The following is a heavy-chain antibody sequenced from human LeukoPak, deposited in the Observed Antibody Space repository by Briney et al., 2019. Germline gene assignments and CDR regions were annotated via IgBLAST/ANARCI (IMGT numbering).Heavy chain of an antibody. CDR3: ARGQPWYYYDSSGYYYYY. D-gene: IGHD3-22*01. V-gene: IGHV4-34*01. Sequence: SETLSLTCAVYGGSFSGYYWSWIRQPPGKGLEWIGEINHSGSTNYNPSLKSRVTISVDTSKNQISLKLGSVTAADTAVYYCARGQPWYYYDSSGYYYYYWGQGTLVTVSS. CDR1: GGSFSGYY. J-gene: IGHJ4*02. CDR2: INHSGST.